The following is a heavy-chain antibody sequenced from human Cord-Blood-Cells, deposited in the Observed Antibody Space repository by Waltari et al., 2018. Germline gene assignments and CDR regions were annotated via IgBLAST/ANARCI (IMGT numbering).Heavy chain of an antibody. CDR2: IIPIFGTA. V-gene: IGHV1-69*06. D-gene: IGHD2-2*01. J-gene: IGHJ5*02. Sequence: QVQLVQSGAEVKKPGSSVKVSCKASGGTLRSYAISWVRQAPGQGLEWMGGIIPIFGTANYAQKFQGRVTITADKSTSTAYMELSSLRSEDTAVYYCAREYCSSTSCPNWFDPWGQGTLVTVSS. CDR1: GGTLRSYA. CDR3: AREYCSSTSCPNWFDP.